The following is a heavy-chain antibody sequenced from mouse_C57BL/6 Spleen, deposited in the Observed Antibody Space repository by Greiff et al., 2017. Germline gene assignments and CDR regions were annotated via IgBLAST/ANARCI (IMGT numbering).Heavy chain of an antibody. CDR3: TRSLLLRFAY. V-gene: IGHV1-15*01. J-gene: IGHJ3*01. CDR1: GYTFTDYE. CDR2: IDPETGGT. Sequence: QVQLQQSGAELVRPGASVTLSCKASGYTFTDYEMHWVKQTPVHGLEWIGAIDPETGGTAYNQKFKGKAILTADKSSSTAYMELRSLTSEDSAVYYCTRSLLLRFAYWGQGTLVTVSA. D-gene: IGHD1-1*01.